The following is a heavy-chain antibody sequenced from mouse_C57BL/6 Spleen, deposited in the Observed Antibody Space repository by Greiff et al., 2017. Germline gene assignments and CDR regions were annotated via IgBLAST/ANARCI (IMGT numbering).Heavy chain of an antibody. CDR1: GYSFTDYN. CDR2: INPNYGTT. CDR3: AYYYGSSPSYYAMDY. D-gene: IGHD1-1*01. Sequence: EVQLQQSGPELVKPGASVKISCKASGYSFTDYNMNWVKQSNGKSLEWIGVINPNYGTTSYNQKFKGKATLTVDQSSSTAYMQLNSLTSEDSAVYYCAYYYGSSPSYYAMDYWGQGTSVTVSS. V-gene: IGHV1-39*01. J-gene: IGHJ4*01.